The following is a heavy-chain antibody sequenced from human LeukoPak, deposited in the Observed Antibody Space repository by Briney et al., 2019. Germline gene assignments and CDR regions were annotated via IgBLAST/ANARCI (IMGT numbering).Heavy chain of an antibody. Sequence: GGSLRLSCAASGFTFSSYVMHWVRQAPGKGLEWVAVISYDGSNKYYADSVKGRFTISRDNSKNTLYLQMNSLRAEDTAVYYCAKDIGIYGSGSYYPDWGQGTLVTVSS. CDR1: GFTFSSYV. J-gene: IGHJ4*02. CDR3: AKDIGIYGSGSYYPD. V-gene: IGHV3-30*04. CDR2: ISYDGSNK. D-gene: IGHD3-10*01.